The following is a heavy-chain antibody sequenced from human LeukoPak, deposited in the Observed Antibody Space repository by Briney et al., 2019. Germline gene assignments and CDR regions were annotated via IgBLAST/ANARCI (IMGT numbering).Heavy chain of an antibody. CDR1: GVTFSSYA. CDR3: AVYYYDSSGFSPPPEYFQH. D-gene: IGHD3-22*01. Sequence: GGSLRLSCAASGVTFSSYAMSWVRQAPGKGLEWVSASSGSGGSTYYADSVKGRFTISRDNSKNTLYLQMNSLRAEDTAVYYCAVYYYDSSGFSPPPEYFQHWGQGTLVTVSS. J-gene: IGHJ1*01. CDR2: SSGSGGST. V-gene: IGHV3-23*01.